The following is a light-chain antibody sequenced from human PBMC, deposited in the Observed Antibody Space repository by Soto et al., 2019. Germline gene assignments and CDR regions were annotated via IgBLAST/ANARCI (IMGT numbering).Light chain of an antibody. J-gene: IGKJ5*01. V-gene: IGKV1-33*01. CDR3: QQYYGLPPLT. CDR1: QNITNN. Sequence: DLQMTQYPSSLSASIGDRFTLTCQASQNITNNLSWYQKKPXKAPNLXXYHASKLAKGVTSRFSGSGSGTDFSFIITSLQREDLAKYYCQQYYGLPPLTFGQGTRLEIK. CDR2: HAS.